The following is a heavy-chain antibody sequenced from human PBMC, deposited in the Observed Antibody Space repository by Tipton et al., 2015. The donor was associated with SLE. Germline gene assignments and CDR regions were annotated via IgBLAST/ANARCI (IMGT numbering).Heavy chain of an antibody. V-gene: IGHV3-9*01. CDR2: LSWDSGSV. J-gene: IGHJ4*02. CDR1: GFTFDDYA. CDR3: VKMWPQPF. Sequence: SLRLSCAASGFTFDDYAMHWVRQVPGKGLEWLSGLSWDSGSVGYADSVKGRFSISRDNAKNTVYLQMNSLRGEDTATYYCVKMWPQPFWGQGTLVTVSS. D-gene: IGHD2-21*01.